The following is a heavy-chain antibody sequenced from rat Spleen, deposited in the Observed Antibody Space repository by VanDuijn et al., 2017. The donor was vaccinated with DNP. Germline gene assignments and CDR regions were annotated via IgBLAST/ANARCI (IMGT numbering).Heavy chain of an antibody. Sequence: EVQLVESGGGLVQPGGSLKLSCAVSGFTFSDYYMAWVRQAPTKGLEWVAYISYDGGRTSYGDSVKGRFTLSRDNAKSTLYLQMNSLRSEDTATYYCAIYFNRGDDWFAYWGQGTLVTVSS. CDR3: AIYFNRGDDWFAY. V-gene: IGHV5-20*01. J-gene: IGHJ3*01. D-gene: IGHD1-1*01. CDR2: ISYDGGRT. CDR1: GFTFSDYY.